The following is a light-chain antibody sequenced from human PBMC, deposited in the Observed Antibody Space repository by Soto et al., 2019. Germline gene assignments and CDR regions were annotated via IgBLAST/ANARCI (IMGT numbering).Light chain of an antibody. CDR1: SSDVGGYNY. V-gene: IGLV2-14*03. Sequence: QSALTQPASVSGSPGQSITISCTGTSSDVGGYNYVSWFQQHPGKAPKLMIYDISNRPSGISNRFSGSKSGNTASLTISGLQAEDEGDYYCSSYTTTDTYVFGPGTKLTVL. CDR2: DIS. CDR3: SSYTTTDTYV. J-gene: IGLJ1*01.